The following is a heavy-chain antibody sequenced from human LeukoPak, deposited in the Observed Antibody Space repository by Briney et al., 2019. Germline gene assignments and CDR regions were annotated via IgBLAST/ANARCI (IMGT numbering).Heavy chain of an antibody. D-gene: IGHD3-22*01. CDR3: AKSLIRGYYDTSGYYFFDN. V-gene: IGHV3-23*01. CDR1: GSTFSSYV. Sequence: GGSLRLSCAASGSTFSSYVMTWVRQVPGKGLEWVSAISGGGGSTYYADSVKGRFTISRDNSNNTLYLEMNSLRADDTAVYYCAKSLIRGYYDTSGYYFFDNWGQGTLVTVSS. CDR2: ISGGGGST. J-gene: IGHJ4*02.